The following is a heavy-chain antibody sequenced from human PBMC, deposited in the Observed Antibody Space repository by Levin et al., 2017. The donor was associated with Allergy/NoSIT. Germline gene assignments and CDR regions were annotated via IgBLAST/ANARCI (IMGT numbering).Heavy chain of an antibody. CDR3: ARDSFLRGSGSQDY. Sequence: AGGSLRLSCAASGFTFSSYSMNWVRQAPGKGLEWVSYISSSSSTIYYADSVKGRFTISRDNAKNSLYLQMNSLRDEDTAVYYCARDSFLRGSGSQDYWGQGTLVTVSS. J-gene: IGHJ4*02. V-gene: IGHV3-48*02. CDR1: GFTFSSYS. D-gene: IGHD3-10*01. CDR2: ISSSSSTI.